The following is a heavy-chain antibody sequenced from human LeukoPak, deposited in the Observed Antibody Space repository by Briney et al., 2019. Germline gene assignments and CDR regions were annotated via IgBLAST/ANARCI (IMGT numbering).Heavy chain of an antibody. J-gene: IGHJ5*02. V-gene: IGHV3-11*06. D-gene: IGHD2-2*01. CDR2: ISTSSYT. CDR3: ARAFRYCSSTSCHLDP. CDR1: GFTFSDYY. Sequence: GGSLRLSCAASGFTFSDYYMSWIRQAPGKGLEWVSYISTSSYTNYADSVKGRFTISRDNAKNSLYLQMNSLRAEDTAVYYCARAFRYCSSTSCHLDPWGQGTLVTVSS.